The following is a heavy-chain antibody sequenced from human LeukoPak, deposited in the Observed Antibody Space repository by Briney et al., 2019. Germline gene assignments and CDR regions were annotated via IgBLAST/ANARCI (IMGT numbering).Heavy chain of an antibody. CDR3: AKDILGTTSDAFDI. CDR2: ITRNSGII. Sequence: PGGSLRLSCAASGFTFSSYAMSWVRQAPGKGLEWVSGITRNSGIIAYADSVKGRFTISRDNANKSLYLHMNSLRPEDTAFYYCAKDILGTTSDAFDIWGQGAMVIVSS. D-gene: IGHD1-7*01. V-gene: IGHV3-9*01. CDR1: GFTFSSYA. J-gene: IGHJ3*02.